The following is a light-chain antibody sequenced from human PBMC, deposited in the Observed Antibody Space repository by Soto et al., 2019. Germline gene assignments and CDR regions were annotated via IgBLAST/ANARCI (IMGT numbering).Light chain of an antibody. J-gene: IGLJ3*02. Sequence: SYELTQPPSVSVAPGQTARITCGGNNIGSKSVHWYQQKPGQAPVLVVYDDYNRPSGIPERFSGSNSGNTATLTISRLEAGDEADYYCQVWGSSADYWVFGGGTKLTVL. CDR3: QVWGSSADYWV. CDR1: NIGSKS. CDR2: DDY. V-gene: IGLV3-21*02.